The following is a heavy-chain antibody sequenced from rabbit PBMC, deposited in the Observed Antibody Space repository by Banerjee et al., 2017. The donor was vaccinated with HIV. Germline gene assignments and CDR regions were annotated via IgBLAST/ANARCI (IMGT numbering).Heavy chain of an antibody. V-gene: IGHV1S47*01. CDR3: ARDGAGYAGYGDNTV. D-gene: IGHD7-1*01. CDR2: SDPVFGST. Sequence: QEQLVESGGGLVQPGGSLKLSCKASGFDFSSYGVSWVRQAPGKGLEWIGYSDPVFGSTHYASWVNGRFTISSHNAQNTLYLQLNSLTAADTATYFCARDGAGYAGYGDNTVWGPGTLVTVS. CDR1: GFDFSSYG. J-gene: IGHJ6*01.